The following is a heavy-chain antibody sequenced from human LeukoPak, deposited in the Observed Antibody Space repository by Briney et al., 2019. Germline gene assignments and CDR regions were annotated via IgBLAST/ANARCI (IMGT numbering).Heavy chain of an antibody. CDR3: ARSDVELSYVDY. V-gene: IGHV4-39*01. Sequence: SETLSLTCIVSGGSFSSSAYYWGWIRQPPGEGLQWIGSIYHSGNTYYNSSLKSRVTISVDTSTSQFSLKLRSVTAADTAVYYCARSDVELSYVDYWGQGTLVTVSS. J-gene: IGHJ4*02. CDR1: GGSFSSSAYY. CDR2: IYHSGNT. D-gene: IGHD1-7*01.